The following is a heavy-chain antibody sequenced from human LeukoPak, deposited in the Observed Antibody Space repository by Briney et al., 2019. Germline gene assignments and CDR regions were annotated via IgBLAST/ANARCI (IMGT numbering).Heavy chain of an antibody. Sequence: GASVKVSCKASGGTFSSYAISWVRQAPGRGLEWMGGIIPIFGTANYAQKFQGRVTITADESTSTAYMELSSLRSEDTAVYYCASLVVPAPSNYYYYGMDVWGQGTTVTVSS. CDR3: ASLVVPAPSNYYYYGMDV. CDR2: IIPIFGTA. CDR1: GGTFSSYA. J-gene: IGHJ6*02. V-gene: IGHV1-69*13. D-gene: IGHD2-2*01.